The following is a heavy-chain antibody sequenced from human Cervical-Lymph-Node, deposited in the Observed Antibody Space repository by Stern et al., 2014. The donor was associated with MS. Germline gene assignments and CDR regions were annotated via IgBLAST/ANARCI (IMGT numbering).Heavy chain of an antibody. V-gene: IGHV3-30*18. CDR1: GFTFSSYG. Sequence: DQLVESGGGVVQPGRSLRPSWAASGFTFSSYGMHWVRQAPGKGLGWVAVISYDGSNKYYADSVKGRFTISRDNSKNTLYLQMNSLRAEDTAVYYCAKHSLYGMDVWGQGTTVTVSS. CDR3: AKHSLYGMDV. CDR2: ISYDGSNK. J-gene: IGHJ6*02.